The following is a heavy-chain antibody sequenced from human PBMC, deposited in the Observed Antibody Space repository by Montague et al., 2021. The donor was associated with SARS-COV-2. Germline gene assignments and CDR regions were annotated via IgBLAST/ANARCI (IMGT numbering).Heavy chain of an antibody. J-gene: IGHJ6*03. D-gene: IGHD3-3*01. CDR1: GFTFSSYE. V-gene: IGHV3-48*03. CDR3: ARVVTIFGVVTYYYYYYMDV. Sequence: SLRLSCAASGFTFSSYEMNLFRQAPGKGLEWVSYISSSGSTIYYSDSVKGRFTISRDNAKNPLYLQMNSLRAEDTAVYYCARVVTIFGVVTYYYYYYMDVWGKGTTVTVSS. CDR2: ISSSGSTI.